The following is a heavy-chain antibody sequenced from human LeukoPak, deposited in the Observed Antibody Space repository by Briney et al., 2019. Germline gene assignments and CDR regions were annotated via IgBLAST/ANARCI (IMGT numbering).Heavy chain of an antibody. Sequence: GGSLRLSCAASGFTFSSYSMYWLRQAPGKVLEWVAVIWSDGENRKYADSVKGRFTISRDNSKSTLYLQMYSLRVEDTAVYYCARSPSGDRSGFATGFDPWGQGTLVTVSS. D-gene: IGHD3-22*01. V-gene: IGHV3-30*04. CDR1: GFTFSSYS. CDR2: IWSDGENR. CDR3: ARSPSGDRSGFATGFDP. J-gene: IGHJ5*02.